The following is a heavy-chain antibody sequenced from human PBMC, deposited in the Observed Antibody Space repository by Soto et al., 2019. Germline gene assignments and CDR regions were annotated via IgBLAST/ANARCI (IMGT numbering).Heavy chain of an antibody. CDR2: IYYSGST. CDR1: GGSIRSYY. D-gene: IGHD6-13*01. J-gene: IGHJ4*02. Sequence: SETLSLTCTVSGGSIRSYYWSWIRQPPGKGLEWIGYIYYSGSTKYNPSLKSRVTISVDASKNQFSLKLSSVTAADTAVYYCARVAAGRSFDYWGQGTLVTVSS. V-gene: IGHV4-59*08. CDR3: ARVAAGRSFDY.